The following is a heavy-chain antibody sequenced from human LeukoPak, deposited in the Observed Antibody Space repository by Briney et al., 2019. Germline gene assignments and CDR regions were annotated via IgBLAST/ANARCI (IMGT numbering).Heavy chain of an antibody. Sequence: GGSLRLSCAASGFTFSTYAVNWVRQAPGKGLEWVSSISSSSSYIYYADSVKGRFTISRDNAENSLDLQMNSLRAEDTAVYYCAKFSSAWEYFDYWGQGTLVTVSS. D-gene: IGHD6-19*01. CDR2: ISSSSSYI. V-gene: IGHV3-21*01. CDR1: GFTFSTYA. J-gene: IGHJ4*02. CDR3: AKFSSAWEYFDY.